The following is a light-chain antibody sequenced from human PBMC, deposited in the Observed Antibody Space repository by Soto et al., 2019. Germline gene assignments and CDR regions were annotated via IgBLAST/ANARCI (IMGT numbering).Light chain of an antibody. J-gene: IGKJ1*01. CDR1: QSVSSN. CDR2: GAS. CDR3: QQDNKLTWK. V-gene: IGKV3-15*01. Sequence: VMARYHAPTSVSPGEIATLSCRASQSVSSNLAWYQQKPGQAPRLLIYGASTRATGIPARFSGSGSGTEFTLTISSLQSEDFAVYYCQQDNKLTWKFGQGSKVEIK.